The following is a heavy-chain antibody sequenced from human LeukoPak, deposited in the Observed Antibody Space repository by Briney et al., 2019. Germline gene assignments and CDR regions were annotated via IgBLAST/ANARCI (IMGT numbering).Heavy chain of an antibody. CDR1: GGSFSGHY. J-gene: IGHJ4*02. V-gene: IGHV4-34*01. CDR3: ARWGGSSTSCSCFDY. CDR2: INHSGST. D-gene: IGHD2-2*01. Sequence: SETLSLTCAVYGGSFSGHYWSWIRQPPGKGLEWIGEINHSGSTNYNPSLKSRVTISVDTSKNQFSLKLSSVTAADTAVYYCARWGGSSTSCSCFDYWGQGTLVTVSS.